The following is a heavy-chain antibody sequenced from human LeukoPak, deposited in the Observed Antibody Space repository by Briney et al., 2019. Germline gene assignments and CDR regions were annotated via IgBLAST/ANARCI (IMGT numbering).Heavy chain of an antibody. V-gene: IGHV1-18*01. CDR1: GYTFTSYG. J-gene: IGHJ4*02. Sequence: ASVKVSCKASGYTFTSYGISWVRQAPGQGLEWMGWISAYNGNTNYAQKLQGRVTMTTDTSTSTAYMELRSLRSDDTAVVYCATGGAFPYYDSSGSYYWGEGTTVTVSS. CDR2: ISAYNGNT. D-gene: IGHD3-22*01. CDR3: ATGGAFPYYDSSGSYY.